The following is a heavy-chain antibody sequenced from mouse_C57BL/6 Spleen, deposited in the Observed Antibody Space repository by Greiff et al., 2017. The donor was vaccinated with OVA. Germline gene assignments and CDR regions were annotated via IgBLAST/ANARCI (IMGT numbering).Heavy chain of an antibody. CDR1: GYTFTEYT. D-gene: IGHD1-1*01. J-gene: IGHJ2*01. V-gene: IGHV1-62-2*01. CDR3: ARHEDMYYGTSLFVY. CDR2: FYPGSGSI. Sequence: VQLQQSGAELVKPGASVKLSCKASGYTFTEYTIHWVKQRSGQGLEWIGWFYPGSGSIKYNEKFKDKATLTADKSSSTVYMELSRLTSDDSLVYFCARHEDMYYGTSLFVYCGQGTTLSVSS.